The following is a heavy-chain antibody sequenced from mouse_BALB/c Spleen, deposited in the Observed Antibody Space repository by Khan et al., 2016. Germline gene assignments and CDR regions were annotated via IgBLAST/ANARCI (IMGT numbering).Heavy chain of an antibody. CDR2: ISYSGST. D-gene: IGHD2-3*01. V-gene: IGHV3-2*02. J-gene: IGHJ2*01. Sequence: EVQLQESGPGLVKPSQSLSLTCTVTGYSITSDYAWNWIRQFPGNKLEWMGYISYSGSTSYNPSLKSRISTTRDTSKNQFFLQLNSVTTEDTATYYCARGYDGYPYYFDYWGQGTTLTVSS. CDR3: ARGYDGYPYYFDY. CDR1: GYSITSDYA.